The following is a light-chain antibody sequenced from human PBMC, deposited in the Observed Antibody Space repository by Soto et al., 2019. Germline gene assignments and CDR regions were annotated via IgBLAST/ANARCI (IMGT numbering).Light chain of an antibody. J-gene: IGKJ5*01. V-gene: IGKV3-11*01. CDR2: GAS. CDR1: Y. CDR3: QQRSNWPPIT. Sequence: EIELTQSPGTLSLSPGESAYLAWYQQKTGQAPRLLIYGASTRATGIPARFSGSGSGTDFTLTISSLEPEDFAVYYCQQRSNWPPITFGQGTRLEIK.